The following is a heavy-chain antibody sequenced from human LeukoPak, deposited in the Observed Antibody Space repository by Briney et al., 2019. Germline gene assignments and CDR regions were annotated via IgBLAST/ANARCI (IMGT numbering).Heavy chain of an antibody. Sequence: GGSLRLSCAASGFTFSSYGMHWVRQAPGKGLEWVAFIRYDGSNKYYADSVKGRFTISRDNSKNTLYLQMNSLRAEDTAVYYCAKDGSSSWYYYYMDVWGKGTTVTVSS. CDR1: GFTFSSYG. J-gene: IGHJ6*03. CDR3: AKDGSSSWYYYYMDV. V-gene: IGHV3-30*02. CDR2: IRYDGSNK. D-gene: IGHD6-13*01.